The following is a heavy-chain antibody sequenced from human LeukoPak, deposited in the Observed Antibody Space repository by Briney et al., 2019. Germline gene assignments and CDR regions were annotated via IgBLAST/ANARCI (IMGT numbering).Heavy chain of an antibody. CDR2: IKSKTDGGTT. D-gene: IGHD6-6*01. Sequence: GGSLRLSCAASGFTFGDAWMSWVRQAPGKGVEWVGRIKSKTDGGTTDYAAPVKGRFTISRDDSKNTLYLQVNSLKTEDTAVYYCATVAHSSSLDYWGQGTLVTVSS. J-gene: IGHJ4*02. V-gene: IGHV3-15*01. CDR3: ATVAHSSSLDY. CDR1: GFTFGDAW.